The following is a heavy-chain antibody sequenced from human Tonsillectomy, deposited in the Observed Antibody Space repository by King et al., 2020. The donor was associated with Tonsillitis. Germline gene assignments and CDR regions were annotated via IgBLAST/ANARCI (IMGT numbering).Heavy chain of an antibody. CDR2: IVVGSGNT. CDR3: AAGRVPGAFWSGRHDAFDI. V-gene: IGHV1-58*01. J-gene: IGHJ3*02. CDR1: GFTFTSSA. Sequence: QLVESGPEVKKPGTSVKVSCKASGFTFTSSAVQWVRQARGQRLEWIGWIVVGSGNTNYAQKFQERVTITRDMSTSTAYMELSSLRSEDTDVYYCAAGRVPGAFWSGRHDAFDIWGQGTMVTVSS. D-gene: IGHD3-3*01.